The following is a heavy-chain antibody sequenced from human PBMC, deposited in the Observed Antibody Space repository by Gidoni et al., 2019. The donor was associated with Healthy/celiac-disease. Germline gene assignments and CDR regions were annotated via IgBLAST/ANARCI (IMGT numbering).Heavy chain of an antibody. CDR3: ARGYSGYDFFDY. Sequence: EVQLVESGGGLVQPGGSLRLSCAASGFTVSSYWMSWVRQAPGKGLEWVANIKQDGSEKYYVDSVKGRFTISRDNAKNSLYLQMNSLRAEDTAVYYCARGYSGYDFFDYWGQGTLVTVSS. D-gene: IGHD5-12*01. CDR2: IKQDGSEK. V-gene: IGHV3-7*01. J-gene: IGHJ4*02. CDR1: GFTVSSYW.